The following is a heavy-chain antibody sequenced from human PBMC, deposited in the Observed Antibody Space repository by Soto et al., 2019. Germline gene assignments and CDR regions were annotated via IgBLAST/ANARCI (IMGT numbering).Heavy chain of an antibody. D-gene: IGHD3-3*01. Sequence: EVQLVESGGGLVQPGGSLRLSCAASGFTFSSYSMNWVRQAPGKGLEWVSYISSSSSTIYYADSVKGRFTISRDNAKNSLYLQMNSLRAEDTAVYYCARDVAIFGVVIRAFDIWGQATMVTVSS. CDR2: ISSSSSTI. J-gene: IGHJ3*02. V-gene: IGHV3-48*01. CDR1: GFTFSSYS. CDR3: ARDVAIFGVVIRAFDI.